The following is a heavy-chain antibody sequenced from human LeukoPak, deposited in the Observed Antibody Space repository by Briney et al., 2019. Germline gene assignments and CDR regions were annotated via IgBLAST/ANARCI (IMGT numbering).Heavy chain of an antibody. CDR3: ARDRQKATYGDYQDWFDP. Sequence: GGSLRLSCAASEFTFSSYSMNWVRQAPGKGLGLVSSISSSSSYIYYADSVKGRFTISRDNAKNSLYLQMNSLRAEDTAVYYCARDRQKATYGDYQDWFDPWGQGTLVTVSS. CDR2: ISSSSSYI. D-gene: IGHD4-17*01. V-gene: IGHV3-21*01. J-gene: IGHJ5*02. CDR1: EFTFSSYS.